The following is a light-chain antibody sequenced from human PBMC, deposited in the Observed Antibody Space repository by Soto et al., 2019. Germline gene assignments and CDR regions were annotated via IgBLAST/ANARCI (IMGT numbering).Light chain of an antibody. J-gene: IGKJ1*01. V-gene: IGKV1-39*01. CDR3: QQSYSTPRT. Sequence: DIQMTQSPSTLPASVGDRVTLTCRASQSISTWLAWYQQKPGKAPKLLIYDASSLQSGVPSRFSGSGSGTDFTLTISSLQPEEFATYYCQQSYSTPRTVGQGTKVDIK. CDR2: DAS. CDR1: QSISTW.